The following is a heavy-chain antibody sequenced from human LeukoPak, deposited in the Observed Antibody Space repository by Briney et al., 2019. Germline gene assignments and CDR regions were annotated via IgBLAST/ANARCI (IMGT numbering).Heavy chain of an antibody. Sequence: SETLSLTSTVSGGSISSYYWSWIRQPPGKGLEWIGYIYYSGSTNYNPSLKSRVTISVDTSKNQFSLKLSSVTAADTAVYYCARQRSGWIYYFDYWGQGTLVTVSS. J-gene: IGHJ4*02. CDR1: GGSISSYY. CDR3: ARQRSGWIYYFDY. CDR2: IYYSGST. V-gene: IGHV4-59*08. D-gene: IGHD6-19*01.